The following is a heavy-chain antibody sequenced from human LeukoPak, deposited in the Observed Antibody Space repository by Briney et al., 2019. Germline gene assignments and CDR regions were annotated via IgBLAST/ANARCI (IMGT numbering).Heavy chain of an antibody. J-gene: IGHJ4*02. CDR1: GYTFTGYY. D-gene: IGHD3-3*01. Sequence: GASVKVSCKASGYTFTGYYMHWVRQAPGQGLEWMGWINPNSGGTNYAQKLQGRVTMTTDTSTSTAYMELRSLRSDDTAVYYCARDAADYDFWSGYYLILDYWGQGTLVTVSS. V-gene: IGHV1-2*02. CDR3: ARDAADYDFWSGYYLILDY. CDR2: INPNSGGT.